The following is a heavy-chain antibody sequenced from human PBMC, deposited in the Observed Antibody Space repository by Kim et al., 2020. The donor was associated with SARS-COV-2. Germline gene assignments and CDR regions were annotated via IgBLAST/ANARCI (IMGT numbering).Heavy chain of an antibody. V-gene: IGHV3-74*01. CDR2: GRTT. CDR3: AGGWSLGD. J-gene: IGHJ4*02. D-gene: IGHD3-16*01. Sequence: GRTTNEPDSVKGRFTISRDNAKNTLYLQKNNLRAEDTAVYYCAGGWSLGDWGQGTLVTVSS.